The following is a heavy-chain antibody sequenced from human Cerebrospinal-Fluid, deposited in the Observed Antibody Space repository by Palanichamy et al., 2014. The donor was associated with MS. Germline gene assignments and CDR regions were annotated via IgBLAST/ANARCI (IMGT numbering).Heavy chain of an antibody. V-gene: IGHV1-3*01. CDR3: ARGDYGDSTFDS. D-gene: IGHD4-17*01. CDR1: GYPVTTYA. Sequence: QDHLVQSGAEVKKPGASVKISCKASGYPVTTYAIHWLRQAPGQRFKWMGWINVGTGYTKYSQEFQGRVTITRDTSASTAYINRISLRSGDTAVYYCARGDYGDSTFDSWGQGTLVTVSS. CDR2: INVGTGYT. J-gene: IGHJ4*02.